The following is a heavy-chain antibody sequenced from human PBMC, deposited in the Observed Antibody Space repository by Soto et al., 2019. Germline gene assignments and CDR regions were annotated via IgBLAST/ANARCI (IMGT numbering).Heavy chain of an antibody. CDR2: INPNSGGT. Sequence: GASVKVSCKASGYTFTGYHMHWVRQAPGQGLEWMGWINPNSGGTYYAQKFRDWLSITRNTSISTAYMELSRLSSDDPDVYSGATDLWGYYSSWSYWFEPWGRGTLVTVSS. J-gene: IGHJ5*02. V-gene: IGHV1-2*04. D-gene: IGHD3-10*01. CDR3: ATDLWGYYSSWSYWFEP. CDR1: GYTFTGYH.